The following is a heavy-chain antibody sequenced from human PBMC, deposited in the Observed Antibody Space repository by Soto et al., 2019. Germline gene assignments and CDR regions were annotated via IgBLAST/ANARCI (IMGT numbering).Heavy chain of an antibody. D-gene: IGHD3-3*01. V-gene: IGHV5-51*01. J-gene: IGHJ6*02. CDR3: ASQIRHYDSWFNKYYYYGMYA. Sequence: GKSLKRSCKGSEYSFRNYWIAWVRQMPGKGLEWMGIIYPGDSDTRYSPSFQGQVTISADKSISTAHLKWSSLKASDTAMYYCASQIRHYDSWFNKYYYYGMYARGQGTTVTVS. CDR1: EYSFRNYW. CDR2: IYPGDSDT.